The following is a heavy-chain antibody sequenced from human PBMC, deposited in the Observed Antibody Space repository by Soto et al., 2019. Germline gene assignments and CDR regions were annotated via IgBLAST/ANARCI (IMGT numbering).Heavy chain of an antibody. J-gene: IGHJ4*02. CDR2: ISSVGSNI. Sequence: EVQLVESGGGLVQPGGSLRLSCAASGFTFSTYSMNWVRQAPGKGLEWVSYISSVGSNIHYAVSVRGRFTISRDNAKNSLYLQMNSLRVEDTAVYYCARGSSWVDYWGQGALVTVSS. D-gene: IGHD6-13*01. CDR3: ARGSSWVDY. CDR1: GFTFSTYS. V-gene: IGHV3-48*04.